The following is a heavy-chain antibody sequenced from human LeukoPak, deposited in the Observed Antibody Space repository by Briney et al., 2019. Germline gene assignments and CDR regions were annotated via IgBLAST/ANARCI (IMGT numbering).Heavy chain of an antibody. CDR1: GFTFSSYW. D-gene: IGHD3-22*01. Sequence: GGSLRLSCAASGFTFSSYWMSWVRQAPGKGLEWVANIKQDGSEKYYVDSVKGRFTISRDNAKNSLYLQMNSLRAEDTAVYYCARDRFQCDSSGYSRYYYYYGMDVWGQGTTVTVSS. V-gene: IGHV3-7*01. J-gene: IGHJ6*02. CDR3: ARDRFQCDSSGYSRYYYYYGMDV. CDR2: IKQDGSEK.